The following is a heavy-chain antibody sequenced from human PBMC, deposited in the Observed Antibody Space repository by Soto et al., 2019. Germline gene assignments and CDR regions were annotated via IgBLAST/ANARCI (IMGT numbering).Heavy chain of an antibody. Sequence: GGSLRLSCAASGVTFISYSMNWVRQATGKGLEWVSSISSSSSYIYYADSVKGRFTISRDNAKNSLYLQMNSLRAEDTAVYYCARPMVRGVITPLDYWGQGTMVPSPQ. CDR2: ISSSSSYI. CDR1: GVTFISYS. CDR3: ARPMVRGVITPLDY. J-gene: IGHJ4*02. V-gene: IGHV3-21*01. D-gene: IGHD3-10*01.